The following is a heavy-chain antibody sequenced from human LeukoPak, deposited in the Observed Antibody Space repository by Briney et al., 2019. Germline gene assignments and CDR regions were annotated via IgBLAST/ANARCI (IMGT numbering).Heavy chain of an antibody. CDR2: IYSGGST. V-gene: IGHV3-66*01. J-gene: IGHJ4*02. CDR1: GFTFSSYG. D-gene: IGHD3-16*01. CDR3: ARDQAGGIDY. Sequence: GGSLRLSCAASGFTFSSYGMHWIRQAPGKGLEWVSVIYSGGSTYYADSVKGRFTISRDNSKNTLYLQMNSLRAEDTAVYYCARDQAGGIDYWGQGTLVTVSS.